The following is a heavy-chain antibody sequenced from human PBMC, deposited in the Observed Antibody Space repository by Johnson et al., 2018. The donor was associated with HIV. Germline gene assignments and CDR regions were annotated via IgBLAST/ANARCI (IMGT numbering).Heavy chain of an antibody. CDR3: AKGTGAFDI. CDR2: ISWNSGSI. J-gene: IGHJ3*02. Sequence: VQLVESGGGVVQPGRSLRLSCAASGFTFDDYAMHWVRQAPGKGLEWVSGISWNSGSIGYADSVKGRFTISRDNAKNSLYLQMNSLRAEDTALYYCAKGTGAFDIWGQGTMVTVSS. CDR1: GFTFDDYA. V-gene: IGHV3-9*01.